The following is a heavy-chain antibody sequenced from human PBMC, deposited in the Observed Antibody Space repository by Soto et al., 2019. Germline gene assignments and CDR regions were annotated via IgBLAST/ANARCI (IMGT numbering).Heavy chain of an antibody. CDR1: GGSVSSGSYY. Sequence: SETLSLTCTVSGGSVSSGSYYWSWIRQPPGKGLEWIGYIYYSGSTNYNPSLKSRVTISVDTSKNQFSLKLTSVTAADTAVYYCARGRGSSSSQSDSWGQGTLVTVSS. J-gene: IGHJ4*02. CDR2: IYYSGST. CDR3: ARGRGSSSSQSDS. D-gene: IGHD6-6*01. V-gene: IGHV4-61*01.